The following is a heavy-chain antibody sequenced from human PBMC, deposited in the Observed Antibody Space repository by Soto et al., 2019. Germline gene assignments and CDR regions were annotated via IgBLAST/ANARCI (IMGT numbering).Heavy chain of an antibody. V-gene: IGHV1-46*01. CDR3: ARAKGWYDAFDM. CDR2: INRSGGST. CDR1: GYTFTSYY. D-gene: IGHD2-15*01. Sequence: QVQLVQSGAEVKKPGASVKVSCKTSGYTFTSYYLHWVRQAPGQGLEWMGIINRSGGSTSYAQKFQGRVTMTRDTSTNTVYMDLSSLRSEDTAVYYCARAKGWYDAFDMWGQGTMVTVSS. J-gene: IGHJ3*02.